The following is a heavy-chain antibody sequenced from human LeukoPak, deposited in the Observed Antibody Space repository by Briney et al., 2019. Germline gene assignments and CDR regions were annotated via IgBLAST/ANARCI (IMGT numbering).Heavy chain of an antibody. CDR1: GFTFSSYN. J-gene: IGHJ6*03. CDR2: ISSSSSTI. Sequence: GGSLRLSCAASGFTFSSYNMSWVRQAPGKGLEWVSYISSSSSTIYYADSVKGRFTISRDNSKNTLYLQMNSLRSDDSAVYYCAKSVAASYYYIDVWGKGTPVTISS. V-gene: IGHV3-48*04. CDR3: AKSVAASYYYIDV. D-gene: IGHD4-23*01.